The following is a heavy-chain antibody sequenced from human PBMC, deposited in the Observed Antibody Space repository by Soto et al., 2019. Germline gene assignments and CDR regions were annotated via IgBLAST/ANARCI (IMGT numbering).Heavy chain of an antibody. Sequence: QVQLQESGPGLVKPSQTLSLTCTVSGGSISSGGYYWSWIRQHPGKGLEWIGYIYYSGSTYYNPSLKGGVTISVDTSKNQFSMKLISVTGADTGVYCCARGRVDIVATNPFDCWGQGTLVTVSS. J-gene: IGHJ4*02. CDR3: ARGRVDIVATNPFDC. V-gene: IGHV4-31*03. D-gene: IGHD5-12*01. CDR1: GGSISSGGYY. CDR2: IYYSGST.